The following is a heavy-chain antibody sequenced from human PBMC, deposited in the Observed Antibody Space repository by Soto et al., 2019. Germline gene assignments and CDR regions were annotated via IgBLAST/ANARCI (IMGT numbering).Heavy chain of an antibody. CDR1: GGSITSSSHF. J-gene: IGHJ5*02. V-gene: IGHV4-39*01. Sequence: QLQLQESGPGVVKPSETLSLTCSASGGSITSSSHFWGWVRQPPGKGLEWIGTIYFTGNTYYTPSLKSRLTMSIDTSKNEFSLRLNSVTAADTAVYYCAGQTFTIAAASYGRSNWFDPWGSGTLVTVSS. CDR2: IYFTGNT. D-gene: IGHD6-25*01. CDR3: AGQTFTIAAASYGRSNWFDP.